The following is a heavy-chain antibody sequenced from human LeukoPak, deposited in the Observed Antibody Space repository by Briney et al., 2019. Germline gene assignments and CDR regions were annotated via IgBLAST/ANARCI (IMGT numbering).Heavy chain of an antibody. CDR3: ARDTSSSWYLDY. Sequence: GGSLRLSCAASGFTFDDYAMHWVRQAPGKGLEWVSGISWNSGSIGYADSVKGRFTISRDNAKKSLYLQMNSLRDEDTAVYYCARDTSSSWYLDYWGQGTLVTVSS. D-gene: IGHD6-13*01. J-gene: IGHJ4*02. CDR2: ISWNSGSI. V-gene: IGHV3-9*01. CDR1: GFTFDDYA.